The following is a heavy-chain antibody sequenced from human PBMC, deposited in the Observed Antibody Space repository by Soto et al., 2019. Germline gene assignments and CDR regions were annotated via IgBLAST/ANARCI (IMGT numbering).Heavy chain of an antibody. D-gene: IGHD3-22*01. V-gene: IGHV1-18*04. Sequence: ASVKISCKASGYTFTSYGISWVRQAPGQGLEWMGWISAYNGNTNYAQKLQGRVTMTTDTSTSTAYMELRSLRSDDTAVYYCARDPLNYYDSSGSNLDYWGQGTLVTVSS. J-gene: IGHJ4*02. CDR3: ARDPLNYYDSSGSNLDY. CDR1: GYTFTSYG. CDR2: ISAYNGNT.